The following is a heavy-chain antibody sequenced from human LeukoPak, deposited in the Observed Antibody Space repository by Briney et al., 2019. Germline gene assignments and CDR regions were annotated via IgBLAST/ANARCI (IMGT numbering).Heavy chain of an antibody. Sequence: ASVKVSCKASGYTFTGYYMHWVRQAPGQGLEWMGRINPNSGGTNYAQKFQGRVTMTRDTSISTAYMELSRLRSDDTAVYYCARDRNDYGDYDAFDIWGQGTMVTVCS. CDR1: GYTFTGYY. CDR2: INPNSGGT. V-gene: IGHV1-2*06. J-gene: IGHJ3*02. CDR3: ARDRNDYGDYDAFDI. D-gene: IGHD4-17*01.